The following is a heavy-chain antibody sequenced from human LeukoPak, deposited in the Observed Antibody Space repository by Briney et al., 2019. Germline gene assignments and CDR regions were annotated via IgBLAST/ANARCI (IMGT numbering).Heavy chain of an antibody. J-gene: IGHJ6*03. CDR1: GFTLSSHA. CDR3: ARAHLSSSSTDYMDV. Sequence: EGSLRLSCAASGFTLSSHAIHWVRQAPGKGLEWVALISYDGNIKYYADSVKGRFTISRDNSKNTLSLQMNSLRPEDTAVYYCARAHLSSSSTDYMDVWGKGTTVTVSS. CDR2: ISYDGNIK. D-gene: IGHD6-6*01. V-gene: IGHV3-30*04.